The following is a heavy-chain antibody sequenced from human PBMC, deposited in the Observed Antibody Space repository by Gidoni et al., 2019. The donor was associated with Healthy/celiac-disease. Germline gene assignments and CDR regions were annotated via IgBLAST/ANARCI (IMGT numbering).Heavy chain of an antibody. V-gene: IGHV4-59*01. CDR1: GGSISSYY. D-gene: IGHD2-15*01. CDR2: IYYSGST. J-gene: IGHJ5*02. CDR3: ARVRKTPNWFDP. Sequence: QVQLQESGPGLVKPSENLSLTCTVSGGSISSYYWSWIRQPPGKGLEWIGYIYYSGSTNYTPSLKSRVTISVDTSKNQFSLKLSSVTAADTAVYYCARVRKTPNWFDPWGQGTLVTVSS.